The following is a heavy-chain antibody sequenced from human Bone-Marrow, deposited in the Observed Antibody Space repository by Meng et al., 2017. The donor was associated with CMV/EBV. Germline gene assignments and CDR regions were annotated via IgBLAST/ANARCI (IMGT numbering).Heavy chain of an antibody. V-gene: IGHV3-48*04. CDR3: ARDLVVPAALTYYYYYYGMDV. CDR2: ISSSSRSK. Sequence: GESLKISCAASGFTFSSYSMNWVRQAPGKGLEWVSYISSSSRSKYYADSVKGRFTISRDNAKNSLYLQMNSLRAEDTAVYYCARDLVVPAALTYYYYYYGMDVWGQGTTVTVSS. CDR1: GFTFSSYS. D-gene: IGHD2-2*01. J-gene: IGHJ6*02.